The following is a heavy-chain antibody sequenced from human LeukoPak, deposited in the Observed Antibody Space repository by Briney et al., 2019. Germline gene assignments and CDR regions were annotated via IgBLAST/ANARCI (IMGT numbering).Heavy chain of an antibody. V-gene: IGHV3-21*01. CDR2: ISSSSSYI. Sequence: GGSLRLSCAASGFTFSSYSMNWVRQAPGKGLEWVSSISSSSSYIYYADSVKGRFTISRDNAKNSLYLQMNSLRAEDTAVYYCARGVAVRPGIAAAAFDHCGQGTLVTVSS. CDR3: ARGVAVRPGIAAAAFDH. J-gene: IGHJ4*02. D-gene: IGHD6-25*01. CDR1: GFTFSSYS.